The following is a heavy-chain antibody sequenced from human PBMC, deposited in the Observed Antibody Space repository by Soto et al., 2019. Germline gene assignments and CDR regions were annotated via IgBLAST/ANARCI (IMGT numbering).Heavy chain of an antibody. D-gene: IGHD7-27*01. Sequence: ASVKVSCKASGYTFTSYDINWVRQATGQGLEWMGWMNPNSGNTGYAQKFQGRVTMTRNTSISTAYMELSSLRSEDTAVYYCARAATPNWGRQVRYYYYMDVWGKGTTVTVSS. CDR2: MNPNSGNT. J-gene: IGHJ6*03. CDR3: ARAATPNWGRQVRYYYYMDV. CDR1: GYTFTSYD. V-gene: IGHV1-8*01.